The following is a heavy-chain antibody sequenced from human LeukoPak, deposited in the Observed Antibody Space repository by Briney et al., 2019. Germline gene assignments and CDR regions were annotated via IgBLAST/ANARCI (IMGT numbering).Heavy chain of an antibody. CDR2: IDPHSGGT. CDR3: AREYYDSSGRKHGFDI. D-gene: IGHD3-22*01. Sequence: VASVKVSCKASGYTFSVYYMHWVRQAPGQGLEWMGWIDPHSGGTNYAQKFQGRVTMTRDTSISTAYMELSRLRSDDTAVYYCAREYYDSSGRKHGFDIWGQGTMVTVSS. CDR1: GYTFSVYY. V-gene: IGHV1-2*02. J-gene: IGHJ3*02.